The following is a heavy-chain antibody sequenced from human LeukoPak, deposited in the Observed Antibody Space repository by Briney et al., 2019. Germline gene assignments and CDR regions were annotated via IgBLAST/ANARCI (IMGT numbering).Heavy chain of an antibody. J-gene: IGHJ4*02. CDR2: ISGSGGST. D-gene: IGHD6-19*01. CDR3: AKKDAVAGTGGYFDY. Sequence: GGSLRLSCAASGFTFSSYAMSWVRQAPGKGLEWVSAISGSGGSTYYAHSVKGRFTISRDNSKNTLYLQMNSLRAEDTAVYYCAKKDAVAGTGGYFDYWGQGTLVTVSS. CDR1: GFTFSSYA. V-gene: IGHV3-23*01.